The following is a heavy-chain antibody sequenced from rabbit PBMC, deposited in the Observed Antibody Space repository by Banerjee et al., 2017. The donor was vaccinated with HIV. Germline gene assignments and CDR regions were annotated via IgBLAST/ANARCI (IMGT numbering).Heavy chain of an antibody. CDR1: GFSFSSHYY. V-gene: IGHV1S40*01. D-gene: IGHD7-1*01. Sequence: QSLEESGGDLVKPGASLTLTCTASGFSFSSHYYMCWVRQAPGKGLEWIACIDTGSGSTYYASWAKGRFTISRTSSTTVTLQMTSLTAADTATYFCARDPGYAGYGWAPSFYFGLWGQGTLVTVS. J-gene: IGHJ3*01. CDR2: IDTGSGST. CDR3: ARDPGYAGYGWAPSFYFGL.